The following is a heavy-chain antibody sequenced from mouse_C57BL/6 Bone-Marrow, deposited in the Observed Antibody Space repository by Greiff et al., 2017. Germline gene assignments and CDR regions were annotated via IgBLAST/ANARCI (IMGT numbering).Heavy chain of an antibody. CDR3: AKTYYYGSPAWLAY. Sequence: VKVVESGPGLVAPSQSLSITCTVSGFSLTSYGVSWVRQPTGKGLEWLGVIWGDGSTNYHSALISRLSISKDNSKSQVFLKLNSLQTDDTATYYCAKTYYYGSPAWLAYWGQGTLVTVSA. V-gene: IGHV2-3*01. J-gene: IGHJ3*01. CDR2: IWGDGST. CDR1: GFSLTSYG. D-gene: IGHD1-1*01.